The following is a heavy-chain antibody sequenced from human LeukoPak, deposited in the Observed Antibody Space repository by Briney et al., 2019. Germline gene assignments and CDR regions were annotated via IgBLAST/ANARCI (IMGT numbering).Heavy chain of an antibody. CDR2: ISGSGDDT. J-gene: IGHJ6*02. Sequence: PGGSLRLSCAASGFTSRQYAMSWVRQAPGKGLEWVSGISGSGDDTYYTDSVKGRFTISRDNSNNTMYLQMNNLRSEDTAVYFCVRDYYGSGTYQGNYYYGMDVWGQGTTVTVSS. D-gene: IGHD3-10*01. V-gene: IGHV3-23*01. CDR1: GFTSRQYA. CDR3: VRDYYGSGTYQGNYYYGMDV.